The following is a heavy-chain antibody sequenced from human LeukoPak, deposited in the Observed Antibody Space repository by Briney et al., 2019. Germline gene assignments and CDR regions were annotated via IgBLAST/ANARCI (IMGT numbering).Heavy chain of an antibody. CDR2: IYATGST. J-gene: IGHJ5*02. D-gene: IGHD3-3*01. CDR3: ARAERNFDFWSGPTWFDP. V-gene: IGHV4-4*07. Sequence: SETLSLICTVSGDSISSYYWSWIRQPAGKGLEWIGRIYATGSTNYNPSLKSRVTISVDTSKNQFSLKLSSVTATDTAVYYCARAERNFDFWSGPTWFDPWGQGTLVTVSS. CDR1: GDSISSYY.